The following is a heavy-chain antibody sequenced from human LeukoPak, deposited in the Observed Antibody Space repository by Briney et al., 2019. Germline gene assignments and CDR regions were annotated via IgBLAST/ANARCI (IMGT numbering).Heavy chain of an antibody. J-gene: IGHJ6*02. V-gene: IGHV4-39*02. CDR1: GASISSSIYY. D-gene: IGHD6-13*01. CDR2: IYYTGST. Sequence: SETLSLTCTVSGASISSSIYYWGWIRQPPGKGLEWIGNIYYTGSTFYNPSLKSRVTISVDTSKNQFSLKLSSVTAADTAVYYCAREAGYSSSWYGNYYYYGMDVWGQGTTVTVSS. CDR3: AREAGYSSSWYGNYYYYGMDV.